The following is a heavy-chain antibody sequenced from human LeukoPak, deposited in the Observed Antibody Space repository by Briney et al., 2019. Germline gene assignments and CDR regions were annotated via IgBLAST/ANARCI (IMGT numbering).Heavy chain of an antibody. D-gene: IGHD4-17*01. CDR2: ISSSSSYI. CDR3: ARVRYGDYYYYYMDV. J-gene: IGHJ6*03. V-gene: IGHV3-11*06. Sequence: GGSLRLSCAASGFTFSDYYMSWIRQAPGKGLEWVSSISSSSSYIYYADSVKGRFTISRDNAKNSLYLQMNSLRAEDTAVYYCARVRYGDYYYYYMDVWGKGTTVTVSS. CDR1: GFTFSDYY.